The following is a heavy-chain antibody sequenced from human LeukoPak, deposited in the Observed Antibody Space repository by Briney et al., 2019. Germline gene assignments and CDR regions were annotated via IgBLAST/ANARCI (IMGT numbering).Heavy chain of an antibody. Sequence: GSLRLSCAASGFTFSNAWMSWVRQPPGKGLEWIGEINHSGSTNYNPSLKSRVTISVDTSKNQFSLKLSSVTAADTAVYYCARGDYGDPIDYWGQGTLVTVSS. J-gene: IGHJ4*02. CDR3: ARGDYGDPIDY. D-gene: IGHD4-17*01. V-gene: IGHV4-34*01. CDR1: GFTFSNAW. CDR2: INHSGST.